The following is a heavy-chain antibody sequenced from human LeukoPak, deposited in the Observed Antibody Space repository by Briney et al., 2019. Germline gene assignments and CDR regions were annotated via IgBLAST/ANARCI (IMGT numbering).Heavy chain of an antibody. CDR1: GYTFTSYY. CDR2: INPNSGGT. CDR3: ARTYCSSTSCHVGLDV. Sequence: GASVKVSCKASGYTFTSYYMHWVRQAPGQGLEWMGWINPNSGGTNYAQKFQGRVTMTRDTSISTAYMELSRLRSDDTAVYYCARTYCSSTSCHVGLDVWGKGTTVTVSS. D-gene: IGHD2-2*01. J-gene: IGHJ6*04. V-gene: IGHV1-2*02.